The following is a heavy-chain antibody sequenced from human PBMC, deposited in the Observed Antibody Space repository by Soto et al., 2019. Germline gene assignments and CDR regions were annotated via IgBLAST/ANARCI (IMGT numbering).Heavy chain of an antibody. CDR3: ARDSTARLAWFDP. Sequence: QVQLVQSGAELKKPGASVKVSCKASGYTFTTYDITWVRQAPGQGLEWMGWISGYNGNTKYAQRLHGRGTMTTETSTSTAYMELRSLRSDDTAVYYCARDSTARLAWFDPWGQGTLVTVSS. CDR1: GYTFTTYD. V-gene: IGHV1-18*04. J-gene: IGHJ5*02. CDR2: ISGYNGNT. D-gene: IGHD6-6*01.